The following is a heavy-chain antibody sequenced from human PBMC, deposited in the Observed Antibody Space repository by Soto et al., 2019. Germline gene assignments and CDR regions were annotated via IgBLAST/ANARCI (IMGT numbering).Heavy chain of an antibody. J-gene: IGHJ4*02. CDR3: ARVVWGYSGYDYYFDY. CDR2: IGSAGDT. CDR1: GFTFSTYD. V-gene: IGHV3-13*01. D-gene: IGHD5-12*01. Sequence: EVQLVESGGGLVQPGGSLRISCAASGFTFSTYDMHWVRQATGKGLEWVSAIGSAGDTSYPASVKGRFTISRENAKNSLYLQMNSLRAGDTAVYYCARVVWGYSGYDYYFDYWGQGTLVTVSS.